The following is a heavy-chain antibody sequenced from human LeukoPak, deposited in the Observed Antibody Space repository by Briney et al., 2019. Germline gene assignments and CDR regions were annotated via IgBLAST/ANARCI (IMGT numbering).Heavy chain of an antibody. D-gene: IGHD3-3*01. Sequence: SETLSLTCTVSGGSISSYHWTWIRQPPRKGLEWIGYIHNSGTTNYNPSLKSRLTISVDTSKKQFSLKLSSVTAADTAVYYCARERGPSEWLRDYSYYYMDVWGKGTTVTVSS. CDR1: GGSISSYH. V-gene: IGHV4-59*01. CDR3: ARERGPSEWLRDYSYYYMDV. CDR2: IHNSGTT. J-gene: IGHJ6*03.